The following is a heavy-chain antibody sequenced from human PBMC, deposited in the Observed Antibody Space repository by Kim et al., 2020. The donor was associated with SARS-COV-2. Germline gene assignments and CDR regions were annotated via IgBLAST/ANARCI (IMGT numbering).Heavy chain of an antibody. CDR3: AKLSYSSSSPSYYYGMDV. V-gene: IGHV4-39*01. D-gene: IGHD6-6*01. J-gene: IGHJ6*04. CDR2: IYYSGST. CDR1: GGSISSSSYY. Sequence: SETLSLTCTVSGGSISSSSYYWGWIRQPPGKGLEWIGSIYYSGSTYYNPSLKSRVTISVDTSKNQFSLKLSSVTAADTAVYYCAKLSYSSSSPSYYYGMDVWGEGTTVTVSS.